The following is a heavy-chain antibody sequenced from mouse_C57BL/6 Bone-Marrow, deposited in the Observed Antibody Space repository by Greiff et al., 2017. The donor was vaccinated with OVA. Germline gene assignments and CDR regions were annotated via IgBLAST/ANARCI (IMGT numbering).Heavy chain of an antibody. D-gene: IGHD6-2*01. J-gene: IGHJ1*03. CDR3: ATVSLRWYFDV. V-gene: IGHV1-66*01. CDR2: IYPGSGNT. Sequence: QVQLKQSGPELVKPGASVKISCKASGYSFTSYYIHWVKQRPGQGLEWIGWIYPGSGNTKYNEKFKGKATLTADTSSSTAYMQLSSLTSEDSAVYYCATVSLRWYFDVWGTGTTVTVSS. CDR1: GYSFTSYY.